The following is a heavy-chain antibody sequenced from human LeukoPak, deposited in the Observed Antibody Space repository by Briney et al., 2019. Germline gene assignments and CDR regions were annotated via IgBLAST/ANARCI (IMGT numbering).Heavy chain of an antibody. CDR3: ARGVAGTGGY. CDR2: IYYSGST. Sequence: SETLSLTCTVSGGSISSSSYYWGWIRQPPGKGLEWIGSIYYSGSTYYNPSLKSRVTISVDTSKNQFSLKLSSVTAADTAVYYFARGVAGTGGYWGQGTLVTVSS. V-gene: IGHV4-39*07. D-gene: IGHD6-19*01. CDR1: GGSISSSSYY. J-gene: IGHJ4*02.